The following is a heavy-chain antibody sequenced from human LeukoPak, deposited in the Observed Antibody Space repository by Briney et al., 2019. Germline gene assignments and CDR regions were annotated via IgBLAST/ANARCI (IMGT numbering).Heavy chain of an antibody. J-gene: IGHJ4*02. CDR1: GFTFSSYS. D-gene: IGHD3-3*01. Sequence: PGGSLRLSCAASGFTFSSYSMNWVRQAPGKGLEWVSSISSSSSYIYYADSVKGRFTISRDNAKNSLYLQMNSLRAEDTAVYYCARDSLVLEWLLRHFDYWGQGTLVTVSS. CDR2: ISSSSSYI. CDR3: ARDSLVLEWLLRHFDY. V-gene: IGHV3-21*01.